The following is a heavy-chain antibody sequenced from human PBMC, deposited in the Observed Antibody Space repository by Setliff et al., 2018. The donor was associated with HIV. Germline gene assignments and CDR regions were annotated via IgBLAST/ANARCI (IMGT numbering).Heavy chain of an antibody. CDR3: AKPGIVPAAEFVDY. D-gene: IGHD2-2*01. J-gene: IGHJ4*02. V-gene: IGHV3-23*01. CDR2: INNRGDRT. Sequence: GGSLRLSCDGSGFFFSRHVMSWVRQAPGKGLEWVSGINNRGDRTDYADSVKGRFTISRDNSKNTVDLQMNSLTVEDTAVYYCAKPGIVPAAEFVDYWGQGTLVTVSS. CDR1: GFFFSRHV.